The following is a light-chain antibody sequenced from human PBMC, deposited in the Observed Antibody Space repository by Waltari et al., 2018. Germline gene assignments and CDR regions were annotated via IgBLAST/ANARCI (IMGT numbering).Light chain of an antibody. Sequence: QSALTQPASVSGSPGQSITISCTGTSGDVGSHDLVSWYQQHPGKAPKLIIYEINKRPSGCSNRFVGSKSGKTASPTISWLQAEDEADYYCCSFTNSRNFDVFGTGTKVTVL. CDR3: CSFTNSRNFDV. J-gene: IGLJ1*01. CDR1: SGDVGSHDL. V-gene: IGLV2-23*02. CDR2: EIN.